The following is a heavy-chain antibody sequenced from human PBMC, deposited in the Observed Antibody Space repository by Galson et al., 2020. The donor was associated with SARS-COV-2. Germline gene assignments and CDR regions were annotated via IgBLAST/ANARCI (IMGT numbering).Heavy chain of an antibody. CDR3: ARFITIFGVDV. D-gene: IGHD3-3*01. V-gene: IGHV4-34*01. J-gene: IGHJ6*04. Sequence: SETLSLTCAVYGGSFSGYYWSWIRQPPGKGLEWIGEINHSGSTNYNPSLKSRVTISVDTSKNQFSLKLSSVTAADTAVYYCARFITIFGVDVWGKGTTVTVSS. CDR1: GGSFSGYY. CDR2: INHSGST.